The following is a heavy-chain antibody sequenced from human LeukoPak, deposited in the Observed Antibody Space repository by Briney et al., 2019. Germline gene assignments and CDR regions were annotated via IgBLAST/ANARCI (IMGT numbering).Heavy chain of an antibody. CDR1: GFTFNSYV. V-gene: IGHV3-23*01. Sequence: GGSLRLSCSASGFTFNSYVMHWVRQAPGKGLEWVSSMSGSGGSTYYADSVKGRFTISRDNSKNTLYLQMNNLRAEDTALYYCAKNQGQWLVPVDYWGQGTLVTVSS. D-gene: IGHD6-19*01. CDR3: AKNQGQWLVPVDY. J-gene: IGHJ4*02. CDR2: MSGSGGST.